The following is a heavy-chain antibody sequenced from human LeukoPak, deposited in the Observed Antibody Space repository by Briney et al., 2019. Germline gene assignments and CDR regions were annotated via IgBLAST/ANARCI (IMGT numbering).Heavy chain of an antibody. V-gene: IGHV3-30*18. CDR2: ISCDGSNK. Sequence: GGSLRLSCAASGFTLSSYEMNCVRHAPGKGLEWGAAISCDGSNKYYADSVKGRFTISRDNSKNTLYLQMNSQRAGDTAVYYCAKVVYYDSMADAFDIWGQGTMVTVS. J-gene: IGHJ3*02. D-gene: IGHD3-22*01. CDR3: AKVVYYDSMADAFDI. CDR1: GFTLSSYE.